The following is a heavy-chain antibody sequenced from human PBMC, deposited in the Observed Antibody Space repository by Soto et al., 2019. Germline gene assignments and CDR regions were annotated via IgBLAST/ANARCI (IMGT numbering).Heavy chain of an antibody. J-gene: IGHJ4*02. D-gene: IGHD5-18*01. Sequence: PSETLSLTCTFSVVSISSYYWSCIRHPPGKGLEWIGYIYYSGSTNYNPSLKSRVTISVDTSKNQFSLKLSSVTAADTAVYYCARNEYDSYGYEYWGQGTLVSVSS. V-gene: IGHV4-59*01. CDR1: VVSISSYY. CDR2: IYYSGST. CDR3: ARNEYDSYGYEY.